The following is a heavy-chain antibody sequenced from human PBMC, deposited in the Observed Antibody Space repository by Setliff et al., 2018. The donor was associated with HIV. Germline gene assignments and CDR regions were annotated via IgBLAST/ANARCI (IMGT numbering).Heavy chain of an antibody. CDR1: GGSFSGYY. Sequence: SETLSLTCAVYGGSFSGYYWSWIRQPPGKGPEWIGEINHSGSTNYNMSLWSRVTISLDASRNQFSLELISVTAADTAVYYCAGGPGTTSIDYWAQGTQGTVSS. CDR3: AGGPGTTSIDY. J-gene: IGHJ4*02. CDR2: INHSGST. D-gene: IGHD1-26*01. V-gene: IGHV4-34*01.